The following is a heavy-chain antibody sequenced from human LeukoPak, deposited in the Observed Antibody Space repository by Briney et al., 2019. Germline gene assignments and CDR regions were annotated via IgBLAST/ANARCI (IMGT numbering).Heavy chain of an antibody. J-gene: IGHJ5*02. V-gene: IGHV1-2*02. Sequence: GASVKVSCKASGYTFTSHAMNWVRQAPGQGLECMGWINPNHGDTNYAQKFQDRVSMTRDTSISTAYMHLSRLRSADTAVYYCARGKFDPWGQGTLVTVSS. CDR1: GYTFTSHA. CDR3: ARGKFDP. CDR2: INPNHGDT.